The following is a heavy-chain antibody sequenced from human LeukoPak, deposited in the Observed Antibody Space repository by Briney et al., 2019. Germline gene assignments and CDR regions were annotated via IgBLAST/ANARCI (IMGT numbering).Heavy chain of an antibody. J-gene: IGHJ6*03. Sequence: ASVKVSCKVSGYTFTDYYMHWVQQAPGKGLEWMGLVDPEDGETIYAEKFQGRVTITADTSTDTAYMELSSLRSEDTAVYYCATGREGPRAVYYYYIDVWGKGTTVTVSS. CDR2: VDPEDGET. D-gene: IGHD1-26*01. V-gene: IGHV1-69-2*01. CDR3: ATGREGPRAVYYYYIDV. CDR1: GYTFTDYY.